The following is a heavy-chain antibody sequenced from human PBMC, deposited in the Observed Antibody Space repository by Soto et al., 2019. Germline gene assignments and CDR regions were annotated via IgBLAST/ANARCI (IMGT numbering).Heavy chain of an antibody. V-gene: IGHV1-8*01. Sequence: QVQLVQSGAEVKKPGASVKVSCKASGYTFTSYDINWVRQATGQGLEWMGWMNPNSGNTGYAQKFQGRVNMTRNTSISTAYMELSSLRSEDTAVYYCARDGYCSSTSCYYYYYMDVWGKGTTVTVSS. J-gene: IGHJ6*03. CDR3: ARDGYCSSTSCYYYYYMDV. D-gene: IGHD2-2*01. CDR2: MNPNSGNT. CDR1: GYTFTSYD.